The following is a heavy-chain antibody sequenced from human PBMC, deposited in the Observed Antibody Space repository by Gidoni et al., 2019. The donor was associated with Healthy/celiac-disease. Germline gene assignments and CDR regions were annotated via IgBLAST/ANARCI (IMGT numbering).Heavy chain of an antibody. Sequence: QVQLQQWGAGLLKPSETLSLTCAVYGGSFSGYYWSWIRQPPGKGLEWIGEINHSGSTNYNPSLKSRVTISVDTSKNQFSLKLSSVTAADTAVYYCARARRDGYRHYYYYYGMDVWGQGTTVTVSS. V-gene: IGHV4-34*01. J-gene: IGHJ6*02. CDR3: ARARRDGYRHYYYYYGMDV. CDR2: INHSGST. CDR1: GGSFSGYY. D-gene: IGHD5-12*01.